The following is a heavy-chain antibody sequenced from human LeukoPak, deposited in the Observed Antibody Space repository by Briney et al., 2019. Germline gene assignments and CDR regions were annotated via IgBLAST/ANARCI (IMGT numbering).Heavy chain of an antibody. Sequence: ASVKVSCKASGYTFTGYYIHWVRQAPGQGLEWVGWINPNSGGTDYAQKFQGRLTMTRDTSISTAYMELSSLRSDDTAVYYCARVRDNGSENFDQWGQGTLVTVSS. V-gene: IGHV1-2*02. CDR2: INPNSGGT. CDR1: GYTFTGYY. D-gene: IGHD3-10*01. J-gene: IGHJ4*02. CDR3: ARVRDNGSENFDQ.